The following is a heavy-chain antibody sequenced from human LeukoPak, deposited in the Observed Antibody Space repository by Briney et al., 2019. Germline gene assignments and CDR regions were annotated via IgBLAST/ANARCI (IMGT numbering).Heavy chain of an antibody. D-gene: IGHD4-17*01. CDR1: GGYIGSYY. CDR3: AREGDYGDYSKSFYYMDV. Sequence: PSEPLSLTCTVSGGYIGSYYWSWIRQPAGKGLEWIGRIHTTENTDYNPSLKSRVTMSVDMSTSQVSLTLTSVTAADTAVYYCAREGDYGDYSKSFYYMDVWGKGTTVTVSS. J-gene: IGHJ6*03. CDR2: IHTTENT. V-gene: IGHV4-4*07.